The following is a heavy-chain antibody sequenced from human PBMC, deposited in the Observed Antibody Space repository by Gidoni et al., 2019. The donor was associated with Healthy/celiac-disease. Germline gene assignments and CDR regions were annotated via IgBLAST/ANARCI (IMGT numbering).Heavy chain of an antibody. J-gene: IGHJ4*02. V-gene: IGHV1-69*01. CDR3: ARDLSVAQAAPGYY. Sequence: QVQLVPSGPEVKKPGSSVKVSCKASGGTLSSYAISWVRQAPGQGLEWMGGIIPIFGTANYAQKFQGRVTITADESTSTAYMELSSLRSEDTAVYYCARDLSVAQAAPGYYWGQGTLVTVSS. CDR2: IIPIFGTA. D-gene: IGHD6-6*01. CDR1: GGTLSSYA.